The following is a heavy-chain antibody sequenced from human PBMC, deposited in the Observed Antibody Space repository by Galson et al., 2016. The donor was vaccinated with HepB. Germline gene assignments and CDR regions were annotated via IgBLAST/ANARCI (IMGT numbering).Heavy chain of an antibody. J-gene: IGHJ4*02. Sequence: SVKVSCKASGYTFTSYYVYWVRQAPGRGLEWVGVINPTGGSTDLAPRFQDRVTLTRDTSTGTVYMELPSLTSDDTAVYYFARDYGAGGFYYFDYWGQGTLITVSS. CDR2: INPTGGST. CDR3: ARDYGAGGFYYFDY. D-gene: IGHD4-17*01. V-gene: IGHV1-46*01. CDR1: GYTFTSYY.